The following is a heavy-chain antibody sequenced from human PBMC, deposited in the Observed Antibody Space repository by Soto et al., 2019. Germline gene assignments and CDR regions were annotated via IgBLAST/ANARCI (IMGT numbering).Heavy chain of an antibody. V-gene: IGHV4-4*07. CDR2: INTSGNT. J-gene: IGHJ4*02. CDR3: ARESGDNWDYEAY. CDR1: GGSITSYR. D-gene: IGHD1-7*01. Sequence: QVQLQESGPGLVRPLETLSLTCKVSGGSITSYRWSWIRQSAGKGLEWIGRINTSGNTHYNPSLTSRVTVSIDTSQNQFFLTVTSVTAADSAVYYCARESGDNWDYEAYWGQGTPVTGSS.